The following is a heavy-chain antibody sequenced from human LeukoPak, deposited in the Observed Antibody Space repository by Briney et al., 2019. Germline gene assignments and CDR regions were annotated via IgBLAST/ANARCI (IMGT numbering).Heavy chain of an antibody. CDR1: RFTFSSYW. CDR3: ARELRGYSDGDAFDI. CDR2: INSDGSRT. V-gene: IGHV3-74*01. D-gene: IGHD5-18*01. J-gene: IGHJ3*02. Sequence: SGGSLRLSCAASRFTFSSYWMHWVRQAPGKGLVWVSRINSDGSRTSSADSVKSRFTSSTDNAKNTLYLQMTSLRANDTAVYYCARELRGYSDGDAFDIWGQGTMVTVSS.